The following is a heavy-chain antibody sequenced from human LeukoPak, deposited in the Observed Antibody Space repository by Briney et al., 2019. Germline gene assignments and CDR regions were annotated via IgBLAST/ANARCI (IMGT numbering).Heavy chain of an antibody. Sequence: SETLSLTCTVSGGSISSTRYYWGCIRQPPGKGLEWIGTVYFTGNTYYNPSLKSRVTISVDTSKNQFSLKLSSVTAADTAVYYCARVSGGSEGFDYWGQGTLVTVSS. CDR3: ARVSGGSEGFDY. D-gene: IGHD3-10*01. J-gene: IGHJ4*02. CDR2: VYFTGNT. CDR1: GGSISSTRYY. V-gene: IGHV4-39*07.